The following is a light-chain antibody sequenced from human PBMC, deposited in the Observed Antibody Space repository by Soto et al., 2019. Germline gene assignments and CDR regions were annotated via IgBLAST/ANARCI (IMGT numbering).Light chain of an antibody. CDR1: QSVSNN. J-gene: IGKJ4*01. CDR3: QQYDELPLN. V-gene: IGKV3-15*01. CDR2: GAS. Sequence: EIVMTQSPATLSVSPGEGATLSCRASQSVSNNLAWYQQKPGQAPRLLVYGASTWATGIPARFSGSGSGTEFTLTISNLQSEDFAVYYCQQYDELPLNFGGGTKVEI.